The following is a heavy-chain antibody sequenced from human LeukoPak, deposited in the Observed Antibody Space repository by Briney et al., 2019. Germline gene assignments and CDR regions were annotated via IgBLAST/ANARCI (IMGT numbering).Heavy chain of an antibody. J-gene: IGHJ6*03. CDR1: GYTFTSYG. V-gene: IGHV1-18*01. Sequence: ASVKVSCKASGYTFTSYGISWVRQAPGQGLEWMGWISAYNGNTKYAQKLQGRVTMTTDTSTSTAYMELRSLRSDDTAVYYCARVGITIFGVVTYYMDVWGKGTTVTVSS. D-gene: IGHD3-3*01. CDR2: ISAYNGNT. CDR3: ARVGITIFGVVTYYMDV.